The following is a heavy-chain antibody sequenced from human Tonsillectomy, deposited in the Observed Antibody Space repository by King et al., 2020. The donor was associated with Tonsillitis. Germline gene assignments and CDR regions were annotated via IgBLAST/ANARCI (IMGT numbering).Heavy chain of an antibody. D-gene: IGHD3-10*01. CDR1: GFTFSSYG. CDR2: VSHDGSNK. V-gene: IGHV3-30*18. J-gene: IGHJ4*02. CDR3: AKAGPSAWGGWH. Sequence: VQLVESGGGVVQPGKSLRLSCAASGFTFSSYGMHWVRQSPGKGLGWVAVVSHDGSNKYYVDSVKGRFTISEDTSKKTLYLQIIILRTEDTAMYYCAKAGPSAWGGWHWGQGTLVTVSS.